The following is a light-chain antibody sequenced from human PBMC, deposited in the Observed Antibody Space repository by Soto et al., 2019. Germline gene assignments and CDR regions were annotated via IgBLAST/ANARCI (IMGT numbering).Light chain of an antibody. V-gene: IGKV3-15*01. CDR3: QQYHNWPPIT. Sequence: EIVMTQSPGTLSASPGERATLSCRASQSVRSKLAWYQQKPGQAPRLLIYDASTRATGIPARFSGSGSGTEFTLTISSLQSEDFAVYYCQQYHNWPPITFGQGTRLEIK. J-gene: IGKJ5*01. CDR1: QSVRSK. CDR2: DAS.